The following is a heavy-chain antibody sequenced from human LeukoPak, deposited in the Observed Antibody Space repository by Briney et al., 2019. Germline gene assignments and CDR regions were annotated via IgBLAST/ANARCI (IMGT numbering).Heavy chain of an antibody. D-gene: IGHD3-10*01. CDR2: ISGSGFSTLT. V-gene: IGHV3-23*01. CDR1: GFTFSSFV. CDR3: EGRDRSSRVW. Sequence: PGGSLRLSCAASGFTFSSFVLSWVRQAPGKGLEWVSVISGSGFSTLTFYTDSVRGRFTISRDNSKNTLYLQMNSLRVEDTAVYYCEGRDRSSRVWWGQGTLVTVSS. J-gene: IGHJ4*02.